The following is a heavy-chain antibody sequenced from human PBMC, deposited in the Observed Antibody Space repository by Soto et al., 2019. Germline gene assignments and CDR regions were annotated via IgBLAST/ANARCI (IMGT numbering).Heavy chain of an antibody. CDR2: ISGSGGST. CDR3: AKDWGYCSSTSCYDGGYFQH. J-gene: IGHJ1*01. D-gene: IGHD2-2*01. CDR1: GFTFSSYA. V-gene: IGHV3-23*01. Sequence: EVQLLESGGGLVQPGGSLRLSCAASGFTFSSYAMSWVRQAPGKGLEWVSAISGSGGSTYYADSVKGRFTISRDNSKNTLYLQMNSLRAEDTAVYYCAKDWGYCSSTSCYDGGYFQHWGQGTLVTVSS.